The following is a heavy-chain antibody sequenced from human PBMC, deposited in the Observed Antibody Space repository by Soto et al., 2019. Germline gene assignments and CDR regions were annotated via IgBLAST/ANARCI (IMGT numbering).Heavy chain of an antibody. CDR3: AGGVLSGSYYNWFDP. J-gene: IGHJ5*02. Sequence: ASVKVSCKASGYTFTGYYMHWVRQAPGQGLEWMGWINPNSGGKDYAQKFQGRVTMTRDTSISTAYMELSRLRSDDKAVCYCAGGVLSGSYYNWFDPWGQGTLVTVSS. CDR1: GYTFTGYY. V-gene: IGHV1-2*02. D-gene: IGHD1-26*01. CDR2: INPNSGGK.